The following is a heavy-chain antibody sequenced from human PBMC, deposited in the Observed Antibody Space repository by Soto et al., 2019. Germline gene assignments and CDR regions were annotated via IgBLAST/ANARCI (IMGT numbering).Heavy chain of an antibody. J-gene: IGHJ6*02. CDR2: IWYDGSNK. CDR1: GFTFSSYG. CDR3: ARDSWYSSGWYSRYYYGMDV. V-gene: IGHV3-33*01. D-gene: IGHD6-19*01. Sequence: GGSLRLSCAASGFTFSSYGMHWVRQAPGKGLEWVAVIWYDGSNKYYADSVKGRFTISRDNSKNTLYLQMNSLRAEDTAVYYCARDSWYSSGWYSRYYYGMDVWGRGTTVTVSS.